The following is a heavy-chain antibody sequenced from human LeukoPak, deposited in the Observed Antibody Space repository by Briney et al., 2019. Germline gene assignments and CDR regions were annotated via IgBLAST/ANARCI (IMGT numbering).Heavy chain of an antibody. V-gene: IGHV3-30*18. CDR3: AKGGIVVVVAAGY. D-gene: IGHD2-15*01. J-gene: IGHJ4*02. Sequence: GRSLRLSCAASGFTFSSYGMHWVRQAPGKGLEWVAVISYDGSNKYYADSVKGRFTISRDNSKNTLYLQMNSLRAEDTAVYYCAKGGIVVVVAAGYWGQGTLVTVSS. CDR2: ISYDGSNK. CDR1: GFTFSSYG.